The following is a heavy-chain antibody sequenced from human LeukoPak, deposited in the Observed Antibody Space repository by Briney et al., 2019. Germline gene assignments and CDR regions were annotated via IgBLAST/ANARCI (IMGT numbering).Heavy chain of an antibody. J-gene: IGHJ4*02. Sequence: MAGGSLRLSCVVSGFTVSSNHMNWVRQAPGKGLEWVSSISSSSSYIYYADSVKGRFTISRDNAKNSLYLQMNSLRAEDTAVYYCARGYSSGWSIDYWGQGTLVTVSS. D-gene: IGHD6-19*01. V-gene: IGHV3-21*01. CDR2: ISSSSSYI. CDR1: GFTVSSNH. CDR3: ARGYSSGWSIDY.